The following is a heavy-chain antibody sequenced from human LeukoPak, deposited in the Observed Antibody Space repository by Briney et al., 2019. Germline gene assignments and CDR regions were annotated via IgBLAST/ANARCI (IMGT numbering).Heavy chain of an antibody. Sequence: SETLSLTCAVYGGSFSGYYWSWIRQPPGKGLEWIGEINHSGSTNYNPSLKSRVAISVDTSKNQFSLKLSSVTAADTAVYYCARGGTSIAAAGGGYFDYWGQGTLVTVSS. CDR1: GGSFSGYY. V-gene: IGHV4-34*01. J-gene: IGHJ4*02. CDR2: INHSGST. CDR3: ARGGTSIAAAGGGYFDY. D-gene: IGHD6-13*01.